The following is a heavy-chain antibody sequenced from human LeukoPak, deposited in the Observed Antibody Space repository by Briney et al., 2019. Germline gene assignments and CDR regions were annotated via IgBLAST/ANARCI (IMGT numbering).Heavy chain of an antibody. V-gene: IGHV3-7*03. CDR3: ARDSIAANFDY. J-gene: IGHJ4*02. Sequence: QPGGSLRPSCAASGFTFSSYWMSWVRQAPGKGLKWVANIKQDGSEKYYVDSVKGRFTVSRDNAKNSLYLQMNSLRAEDTAVYYCARDSIAANFDYWGQGTLVTVSS. CDR2: IKQDGSEK. D-gene: IGHD6-13*01. CDR1: GFTFSSYW.